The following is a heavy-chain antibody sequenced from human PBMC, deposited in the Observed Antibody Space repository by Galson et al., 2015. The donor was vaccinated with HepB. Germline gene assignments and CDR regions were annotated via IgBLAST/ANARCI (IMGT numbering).Heavy chain of an antibody. CDR1: GFTFSSYA. V-gene: IGHV3-30-3*01. Sequence: SLRLSCAASGFTFSSYAMHWVRQAPGKGLEWVAVISYDGSNKYYADSVKGRFTISRDNSKNTLYLQMNSLRAEDTAVYYCARGPNYYDSNGYFHYFDYWGQGTLVAVSS. D-gene: IGHD3-22*01. J-gene: IGHJ4*02. CDR3: ARGPNYYDSNGYFHYFDY. CDR2: ISYDGSNK.